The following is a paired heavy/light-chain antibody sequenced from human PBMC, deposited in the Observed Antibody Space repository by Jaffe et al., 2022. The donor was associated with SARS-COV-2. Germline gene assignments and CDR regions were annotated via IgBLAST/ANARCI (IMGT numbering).Light chain of an antibody. CDR1: SSNIGAGYD. CDR3: QSYDSSLKV. CDR2: GNS. J-gene: IGLJ3*02. V-gene: IGLV1-40*01. Sequence: QSVLTQPPSVSGAPGQRVTISCTGSSSNIGAGYDVHWYQQLPGTAPKLLIYGNSNRPSGVPDRFSGSKSGTSASLAITGLQAEDEADYYCQSYDSSLKVFGGGTKLTVL.
Heavy chain of an antibody. CDR2: INPSGGST. V-gene: IGHV1-46*01. J-gene: IGHJ5*02. Sequence: QVQLVQSGAEVKKPGASVKVSCKASGYTFTSYYMHWVRQAPGQGLEWMGIINPSGGSTSYAQKFQGRVTMTRDTSTSTVYMELSSLRSEDTAVYYCARESYFSRFFSGWFDPWGQGTLVTVSS. CDR3: ARESYFSRFFSGWFDP. CDR1: GYTFTSYY. D-gene: IGHD3-3*01.